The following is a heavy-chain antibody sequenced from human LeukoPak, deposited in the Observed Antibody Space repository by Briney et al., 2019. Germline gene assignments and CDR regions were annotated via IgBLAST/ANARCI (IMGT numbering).Heavy chain of an antibody. J-gene: IGHJ4*02. V-gene: IGHV4-4*07. Sequence: KPSETLSLTCTVSGGSISSYYWSWIRQPAGKGLEWIGRIYTSGSTNYNPSLKSRVTMSLDTSKSQLSLKLSSVTAADTAVYYCAREQRDTAMSRGLDYWGQGTLVTVSS. CDR3: AREQRDTAMSRGLDY. CDR1: GGSISSYY. CDR2: IYTSGST. D-gene: IGHD5-18*01.